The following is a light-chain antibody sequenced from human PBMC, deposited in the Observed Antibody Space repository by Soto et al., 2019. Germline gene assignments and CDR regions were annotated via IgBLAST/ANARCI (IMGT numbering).Light chain of an antibody. V-gene: IGLV2-14*01. CDR3: SSYPSSSTRIYV. CDR1: SSDVGCYNY. Sequence: QSALTQPASVSGSPGQSITISCTGTSSDVGCYNYVSWYQQHPGKAPKLMIYDVSNRPSGVSNRFSGSKSGNTASLTISGLPAEDEDDYYCSSYPSSSTRIYVFGTGTKVTVL. CDR2: DVS. J-gene: IGLJ1*01.